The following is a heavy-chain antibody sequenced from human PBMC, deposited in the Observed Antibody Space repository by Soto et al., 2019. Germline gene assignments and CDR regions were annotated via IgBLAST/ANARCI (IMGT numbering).Heavy chain of an antibody. V-gene: IGHV3-23*01. CDR1: GFTFSSFA. J-gene: IGHJ4*02. Sequence: EMQLLESGGGLVQPGGSLRLSCAASGFTFSSFAMSWVRQAPGKGLDWVSAISGSGGSTYSADSVRGRFTISRDNSKNTLYLQMNSLRAEDTAVYYCTKDGPPRGKAGTTWRGGYFDFWGQGTLVAVSS. CDR3: TKDGPPRGKAGTTWRGGYFDF. CDR2: ISGSGGST. D-gene: IGHD1-1*01.